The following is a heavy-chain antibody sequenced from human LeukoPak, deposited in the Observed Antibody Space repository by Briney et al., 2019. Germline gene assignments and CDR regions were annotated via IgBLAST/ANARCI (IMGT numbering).Heavy chain of an antibody. Sequence: SETLSLTCPVSGGSISSGSYYWGWIRQPPGTGLEWIGSIYYSGSTYYNPSLKSRVTIFVDTSKNQFSLKLTSLTSADTAVYYCAKYYVSGTHHRLDYMDVWGKGTTVTVSS. CDR3: AKYYVSGTHHRLDYMDV. J-gene: IGHJ6*03. CDR1: GGSISSGSYY. V-gene: IGHV4-39*01. D-gene: IGHD3-10*01. CDR2: IYYSGST.